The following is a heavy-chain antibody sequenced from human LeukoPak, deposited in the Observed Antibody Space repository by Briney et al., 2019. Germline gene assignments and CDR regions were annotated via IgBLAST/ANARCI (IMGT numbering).Heavy chain of an antibody. V-gene: IGHV3-30-3*01. CDR1: GFTFSSYA. CDR3: ARALAVASSTYYYGMDV. J-gene: IGHJ6*02. CDR2: ISYDGSSK. D-gene: IGHD6-19*01. Sequence: GRSLRLSCEASGFTFSSYAMHWVRQAPGKGLEWVAIISYDGSSKYYADSVKGRFTISRDNPKITMYLQMNSLRPEDTAVYYCARALAVASSTYYYGMDVWGQGTTVTVSS.